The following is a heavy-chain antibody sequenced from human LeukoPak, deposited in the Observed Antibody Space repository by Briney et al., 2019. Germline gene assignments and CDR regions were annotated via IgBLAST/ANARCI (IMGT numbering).Heavy chain of an antibody. D-gene: IGHD2-2*01. J-gene: IGHJ4*02. CDR3: AKDPIVVVPAATLGTTYFDY. CDR1: GFTFRSYA. CDR2: ISGSGGST. V-gene: IGHV3-23*01. Sequence: PGGSLRLSCAASGFTFRSYAMHWVRQAPGKGLEWVSAISGSGGSTYYADSVKGRFTISRDNSKNTLYLQMNSLRAEDTAVYYCAKDPIVVVPAATLGTTYFDYWGQGTLVTVSS.